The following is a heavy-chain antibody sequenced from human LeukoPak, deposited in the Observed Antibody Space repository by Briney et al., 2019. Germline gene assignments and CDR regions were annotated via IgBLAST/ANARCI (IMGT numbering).Heavy chain of an antibody. CDR2: IFPGGSV. D-gene: IGHD3-22*01. Sequence: PSQTLSLTCTVSGGSISEGNHFWTWIRQPAGKGLEWIGRIFPGGSVNYNPSLESRLTLSIDTSKNQFSLELTSVTAADTAMYYCASANYYDSSGYYDYWGQGTLVTVSS. CDR1: GGSISEGNHF. CDR3: ASANYYDSSGYYDY. V-gene: IGHV4-61*02. J-gene: IGHJ4*02.